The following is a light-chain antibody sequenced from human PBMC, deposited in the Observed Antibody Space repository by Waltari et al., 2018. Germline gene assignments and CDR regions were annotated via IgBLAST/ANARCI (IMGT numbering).Light chain of an antibody. J-gene: IGLJ1*01. Sequence: QSVLTQPPSTSGTPGQRVTISCSESSTNIGTNPVNWYQHLPGTAPKLLIYSNNQRPSGVPGRFSGSKSGTSASLAISGLQSEDEADYYCAAWDDTLNGYVFGTGTKVTVL. V-gene: IGLV1-44*01. CDR3: AAWDDTLNGYV. CDR2: SNN. CDR1: STNIGTNP.